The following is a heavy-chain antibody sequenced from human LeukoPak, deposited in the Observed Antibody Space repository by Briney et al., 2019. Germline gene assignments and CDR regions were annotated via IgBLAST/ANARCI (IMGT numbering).Heavy chain of an antibody. D-gene: IGHD6-19*01. V-gene: IGHV3-23*01. J-gene: IGHJ4*02. CDR2: ISGSGSNT. CDR3: GKKTGYSSGWYLES. CDR1: GGSFSGYY. Sequence: ETLSLTCAVYGGSFSGYYWSWIRQPPGKGLEWVAAISGSGSNTYYADYVKGRFTISRDNSKNTLYLQMNSLRAEDAAVYYCGKKTGYSSGWYLESWGQGTLVTVSS.